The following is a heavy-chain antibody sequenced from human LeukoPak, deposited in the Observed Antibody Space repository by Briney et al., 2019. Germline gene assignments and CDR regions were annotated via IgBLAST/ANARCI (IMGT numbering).Heavy chain of an antibody. V-gene: IGHV4-39*01. Sequence: SETLSLTCSVSGASISGGTYYWGWIRQPPGKGLEWIGSIYYTGSTYDNPSLKSRVTISVDTSKNQFSLKLSSVTAADTAVYYCARTGYYYDSSGYGDDYWGQGTLVTVSS. CDR1: GASISGGTYY. CDR3: ARTGYYYDSSGYGDDY. J-gene: IGHJ4*02. CDR2: IYYTGST. D-gene: IGHD3-22*01.